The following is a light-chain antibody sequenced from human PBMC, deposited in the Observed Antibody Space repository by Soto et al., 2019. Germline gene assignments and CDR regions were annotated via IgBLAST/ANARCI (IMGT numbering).Light chain of an antibody. CDR1: QAINNY. J-gene: IGKJ4*01. Sequence: DIQIKQFPSSMSASVGDRGTITCRASQAINNYLAWYQQKPGKVPTLLISATSTLQSGVPSRFSGSGSETDFTLTISSLQPEDVATYYCQKLNAVPTFGGGTKVEI. V-gene: IGKV1-27*01. CDR2: ATS. CDR3: QKLNAVPT.